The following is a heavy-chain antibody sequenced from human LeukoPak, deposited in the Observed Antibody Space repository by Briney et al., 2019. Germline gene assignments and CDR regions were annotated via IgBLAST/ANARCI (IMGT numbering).Heavy chain of an antibody. CDR2: ISASGP. CDR1: GFTFSRLA. Sequence: PGRSLRLSCAASGFTFSRLAMTWVRQAPGKGLEWVSTISASGPYYADAVRGRFTISRDNSRNTLSLQMDSLRAEDTAVYYCAKDHESDGYPCLDHWGLGTLVTVSS. V-gene: IGHV3-23*01. D-gene: IGHD3-22*01. CDR3: AKDHESDGYPCLDH. J-gene: IGHJ4*02.